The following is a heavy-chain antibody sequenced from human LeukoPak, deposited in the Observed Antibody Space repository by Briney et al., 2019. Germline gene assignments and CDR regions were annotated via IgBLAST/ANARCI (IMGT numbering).Heavy chain of an antibody. J-gene: IGHJ4*02. D-gene: IGHD6-19*01. CDR1: GYTFTGYY. Sequence: ASVTVSCKASGYTFTGYYMHWVRQAPGQGLEWMGWINPNSGGTNYAQKFQGWVTMTRDTSISTAYMELSRLRSDDTAVYYCARAPGYSSGWTTYYFDYWGQGTLVTVSS. CDR2: INPNSGGT. CDR3: ARAPGYSSGWTTYYFDY. V-gene: IGHV1-2*04.